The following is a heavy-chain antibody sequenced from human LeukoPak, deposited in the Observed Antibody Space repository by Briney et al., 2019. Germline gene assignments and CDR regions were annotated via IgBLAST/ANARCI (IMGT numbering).Heavy chain of an antibody. CDR3: ARGRYFALDV. CDR2: INSDATGT. CDR1: GYTFSGHW. J-gene: IGHJ6*02. V-gene: IGHV3-74*03. Sequence: GGSLRLSCAASGYTFSGHWIHWARQAPGKGLEWVSRINSDATGTMDADSVKGRFTTSRDNAKNTAYLQMNSLRAEDTAVYYCARGRYFALDVWGQGTTVTVSS. D-gene: IGHD2/OR15-2a*01.